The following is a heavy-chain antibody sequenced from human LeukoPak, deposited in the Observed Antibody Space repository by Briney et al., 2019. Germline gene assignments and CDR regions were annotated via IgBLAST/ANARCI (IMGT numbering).Heavy chain of an antibody. D-gene: IGHD5-18*01. CDR3: ATVSWPAMVTLGGYYFDY. Sequence: ASVHVSCQVSGYTLTELSMHWVGPAPGKGRAWMGGVDPEDGETIYAQKFQGRVTMTEDTSTDTAYMELSSLRSEDTGVYYCATVSWPAMVTLGGYYFDYWGQGTLVTVSS. J-gene: IGHJ4*02. V-gene: IGHV1-24*01. CDR2: VDPEDGET. CDR1: GYTLTELS.